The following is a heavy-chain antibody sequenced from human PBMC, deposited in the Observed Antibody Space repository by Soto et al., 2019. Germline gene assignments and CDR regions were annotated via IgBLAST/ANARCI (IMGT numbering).Heavy chain of an antibody. CDR1: GFTFSSCG. D-gene: IGHD5-18*01. Sequence: SLRPSCAASGFTFSSCGMDWLRQAPGKGLEWVAVIWYDGSNKYYADSVKGRFTISRDNSKNTLYLQMNSLRAEDTAVYYCSREVQLWPHYYYYYGMDVWGQGTTVTVSS. CDR3: SREVQLWPHYYYYYGMDV. CDR2: IWYDGSNK. V-gene: IGHV3-33*01. J-gene: IGHJ6*02.